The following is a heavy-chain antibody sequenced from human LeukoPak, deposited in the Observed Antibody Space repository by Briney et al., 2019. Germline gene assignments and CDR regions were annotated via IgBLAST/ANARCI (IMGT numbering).Heavy chain of an antibody. Sequence: GGSLRLSCAASGFTFSSYAMSWVRQAPGKGREWVSAISGSGGSTYYADSVKGRFTISRDNSKNTLYLQMNSLRAEDTAVYYCAKGWDYYDSSGYLDYWGQGTLVTVSS. D-gene: IGHD3-22*01. CDR1: GFTFSSYA. CDR3: AKGWDYYDSSGYLDY. V-gene: IGHV3-23*01. J-gene: IGHJ4*02. CDR2: ISGSGGST.